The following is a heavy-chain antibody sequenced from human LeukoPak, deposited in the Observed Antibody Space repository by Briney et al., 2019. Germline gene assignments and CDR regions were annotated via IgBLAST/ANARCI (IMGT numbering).Heavy chain of an antibody. V-gene: IGHV4-34*01. Sequence: SETLSLTCAVYGGSFSGYYWSWIRQPPGKGLEWIGEINHSGSTNYNPSLKSRVTISVGTSKNQFSLKLSSVTAADTAVYYCVREGGSGNFGYFDYWGQGTLVTVSS. D-gene: IGHD3-10*01. CDR1: GGSFSGYY. CDR3: VREGGSGNFGYFDY. J-gene: IGHJ4*02. CDR2: INHSGST.